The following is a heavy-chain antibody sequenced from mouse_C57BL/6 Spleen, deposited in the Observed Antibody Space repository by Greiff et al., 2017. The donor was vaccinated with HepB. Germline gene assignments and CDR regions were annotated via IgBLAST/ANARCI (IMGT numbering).Heavy chain of an antibody. CDR3: ARRVYDYLFDY. V-gene: IGHV1-42*01. Sequence: DVQLQESGPELVKPGASVKISCKASGYSFTGYYMNWVKQSPEKSLEWIGEINPSTGGTTYNQKFKAKATLTVDKSSSTAYMQLKSLTSEDSAVYYCARRVYDYLFDYWGQGTTLTVSS. J-gene: IGHJ2*01. D-gene: IGHD2-4*01. CDR1: GYSFTGYY. CDR2: INPSTGGT.